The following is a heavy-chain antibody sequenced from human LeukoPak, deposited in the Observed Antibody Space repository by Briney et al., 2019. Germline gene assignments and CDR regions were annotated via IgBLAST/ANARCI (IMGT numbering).Heavy chain of an antibody. Sequence: PGRSLRLSCAASEFTFSDYGMHWVRQAPGKGLEWVAVIWYDGSNKYHADSVKGRFTISRDNSKNTVYLQMNSLRAEDTAVYYCASRAYDSSGYYYFGGQGTLVTVSS. CDR2: IWYDGSNK. D-gene: IGHD3-22*01. V-gene: IGHV3-33*01. J-gene: IGHJ4*02. CDR1: EFTFSDYG. CDR3: ASRAYDSSGYYYF.